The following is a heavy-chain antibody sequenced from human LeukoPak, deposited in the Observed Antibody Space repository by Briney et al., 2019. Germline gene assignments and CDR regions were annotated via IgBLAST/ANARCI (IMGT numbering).Heavy chain of an antibody. Sequence: PGGSLRLSCAVSGFTFSGFWMSWSRQAPGKGLEWVASINSDGSEGYYADVVKGRFTISRDNAKNSLYLQINSLRAEDTAVYYCARVGSVWLEFDYWGQGTLVTVSS. J-gene: IGHJ4*02. CDR3: ARVGSVWLEFDY. D-gene: IGHD2-8*02. CDR1: GFTFSGFW. CDR2: INSDGSEG. V-gene: IGHV3-7*03.